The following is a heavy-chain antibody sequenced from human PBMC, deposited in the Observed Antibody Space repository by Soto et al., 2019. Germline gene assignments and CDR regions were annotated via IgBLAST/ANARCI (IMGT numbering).Heavy chain of an antibody. CDR2: LYYGGRT. Sequence: PSETLSLTCNVSGDSVNNKIYYWGWIRQAPGKGLEWIGSLYYGGRTYYNPSLKSRVTISADTSKNVFSLKLTSVSAADTAVYYCARHGAVAPFDYWGQGTLVTVSS. D-gene: IGHD6-19*01. CDR3: ARHGAVAPFDY. V-gene: IGHV4-39*01. J-gene: IGHJ4*02. CDR1: GDSVNNKIYY.